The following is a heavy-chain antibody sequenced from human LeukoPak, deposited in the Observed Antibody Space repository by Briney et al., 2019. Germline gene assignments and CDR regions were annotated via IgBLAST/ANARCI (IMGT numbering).Heavy chain of an antibody. V-gene: IGHV4-59*01. J-gene: IGHJ4*02. CDR3: ARGPTRLPSNFDY. CDR1: GGSISSYY. Sequence: SETLSLTCTVSGGSISSYYRSWIRQPPGKGLEWIGYIYYSGSTNYNPSLKSRVTISVDTSKNQFSLKLSSVTAADTAVYYCARGPTRLPSNFDYWGQGTLVTVSS. CDR2: IYYSGST. D-gene: IGHD3-10*02.